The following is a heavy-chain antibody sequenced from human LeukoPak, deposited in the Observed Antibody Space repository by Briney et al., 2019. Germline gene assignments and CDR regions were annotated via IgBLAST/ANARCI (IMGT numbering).Heavy chain of an antibody. CDR3: ARRRVRGVLTPQYNWFDP. V-gene: IGHV4-30-4*07. Sequence: SETLSLTCAVSGGSISSGAYSWSWIRQPPRKGLEWIGYVYYSGGTYYNPSLKSRVTISVDTSKNQFSLKLSSVTAADTAVYYCARRRVRGVLTPQYNWFDPWGQGTLVTVSS. CDR1: GGSISSGAYS. J-gene: IGHJ5*02. D-gene: IGHD3-10*01. CDR2: VYYSGGT.